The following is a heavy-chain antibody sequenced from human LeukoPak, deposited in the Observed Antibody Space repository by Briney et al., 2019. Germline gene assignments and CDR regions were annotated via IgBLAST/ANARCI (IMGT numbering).Heavy chain of an antibody. CDR2: VFNSGIT. CDR3: ARGASYFDY. J-gene: IGHJ4*02. V-gene: IGHV4-59*01. D-gene: IGHD3-16*01. CDR1: RASISSYS. Sequence: SETLSLTCTVSRASISSYSWSWIRQPPGKGLEWIGYVFNSGITNYNPSLKSRLTISLDTPKNHFSLKLSSVTAADTAVYYCARGASYFDYWGQGTLVTVSS.